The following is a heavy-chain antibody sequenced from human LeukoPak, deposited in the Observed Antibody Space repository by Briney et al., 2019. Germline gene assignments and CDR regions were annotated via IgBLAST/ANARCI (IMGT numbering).Heavy chain of an antibody. V-gene: IGHV4-39*07. D-gene: IGHD5-12*01. Sequence: SETLSLTCTVSGGSIRSTTYYWGWIRQPPGKGLEWIGSIYYSGNTYYSPSLMSRVTISVDTSKNQFSLNLSSVTAADTAMYYCARVSGYDWESFYDYWGQGSLVTVSS. CDR3: ARVSGYDWESFYDY. J-gene: IGHJ4*02. CDR1: GGSIRSTTYY. CDR2: IYYSGNT.